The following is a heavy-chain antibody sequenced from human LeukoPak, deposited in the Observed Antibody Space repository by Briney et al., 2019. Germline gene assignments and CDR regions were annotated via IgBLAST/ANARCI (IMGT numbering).Heavy chain of an antibody. D-gene: IGHD2-21*01. J-gene: IGHJ4*02. V-gene: IGHV3-21*01. CDR2: INSRGNDK. CDR1: GVPFRSYN. Sequence: GALKPSRAASGVPFRSYNLNWVPPAPGEGPGLVPSINSRGNDKYYAESVKGRFTISRDNAKNSLYLQMNNLRVEDTAVYYCAREGSIVPHQDLDCWGQGSLVTVSS. CDR3: AREGSIVPHQDLDC.